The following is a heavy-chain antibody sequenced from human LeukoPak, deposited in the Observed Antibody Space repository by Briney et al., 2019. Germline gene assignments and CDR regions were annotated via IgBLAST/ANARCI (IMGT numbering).Heavy chain of an antibody. CDR1: GFTFSTYA. V-gene: IGHV3-23*01. D-gene: IGHD3-10*01. J-gene: IGHJ4*02. Sequence: GGSLRLSCAASGFTFSTYAMTWVRQAPGKALEWVSLISVPGGNTYYADSVRGRFTISRDNFKNTLYLQMNSLRAEDTAVYYCAKRSGSGGPFDYWGQGILVTVSS. CDR2: ISVPGGNT. CDR3: AKRSGSGGPFDY.